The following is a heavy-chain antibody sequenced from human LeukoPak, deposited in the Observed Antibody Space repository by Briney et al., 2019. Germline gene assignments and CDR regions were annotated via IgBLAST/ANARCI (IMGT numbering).Heavy chain of an antibody. D-gene: IGHD3-22*01. CDR3: ARDLREYYYDSSGSY. CDR2: ISSSSSYI. J-gene: IGHJ4*02. V-gene: IGHV3-21*01. CDR1: GFTFSSYS. Sequence: GGSLRLSCAASGFTFSSYSMNWVRQAPGKGLEWVSSISSSSSYIYYADSVKGRFTISRDNAKNSLYLQMNSLRAEDTAVYYCARDLREYYYDSSGSYWGQGTLVTVSS.